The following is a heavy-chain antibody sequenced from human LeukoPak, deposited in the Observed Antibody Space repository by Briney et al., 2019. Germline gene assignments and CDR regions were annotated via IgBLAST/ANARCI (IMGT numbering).Heavy chain of an antibody. J-gene: IGHJ4*02. CDR1: GGSFSGHY. Sequence: SETLSLTCAVYGGSFSGHYWSWIRQPPGKGLEWIGEVNHSGSTDCNPSLKSRVIISVDTSKNQFSLKLNSVTAADTAVFYCARGRNQDCSGVTCYVLDSWGQGNLVTVSS. D-gene: IGHD2-15*01. CDR2: VNHSGST. CDR3: ARGRNQDCSGVTCYVLDS. V-gene: IGHV4-34*01.